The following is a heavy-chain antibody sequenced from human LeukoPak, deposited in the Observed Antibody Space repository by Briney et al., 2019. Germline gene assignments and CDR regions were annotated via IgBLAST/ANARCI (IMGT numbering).Heavy chain of an antibody. CDR3: ARSPHYAYCGGDCYIDY. Sequence: GPSVKVSCKASGYTFTGYYMHWVPQAPGQGLEWIGWINPNSGGTNYAQKFQGRVTMTRDTSISTANMELSRLRSDDTAVYCCARSPHYAYCGGDCYIDYWGQGTLVTVSS. V-gene: IGHV1-2*03. CDR2: INPNSGGT. CDR1: GYTFTGYY. J-gene: IGHJ4*02. D-gene: IGHD2-21*01.